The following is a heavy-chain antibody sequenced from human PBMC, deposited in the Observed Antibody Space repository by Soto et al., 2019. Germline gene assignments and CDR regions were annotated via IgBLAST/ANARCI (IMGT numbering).Heavy chain of an antibody. V-gene: IGHV2-70*01. CDR2: INWDDDK. CDR1: GFSLSTSGMC. J-gene: IGHJ4*02. Sequence: SGPPLVNPPQTLTLTCTFSGFSLSTSGMCVSWIRQPPGKALEWLALINWDDDKYYSTSLKTRLTISKDTSKNQVVLTMTNMDPVDTATYYCARLFSSSASVDYWGQGTLVTVSS. CDR3: ARLFSSSASVDY. D-gene: IGHD6-6*01.